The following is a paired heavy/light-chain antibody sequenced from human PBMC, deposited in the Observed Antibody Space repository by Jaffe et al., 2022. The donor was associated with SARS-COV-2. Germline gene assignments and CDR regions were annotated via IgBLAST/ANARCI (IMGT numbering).Heavy chain of an antibody. D-gene: IGHD3-16*01. J-gene: IGHJ4*02. CDR1: GFTFSIYA. CDR3: ARNGGDGYNDIDF. Sequence: QVQLVESGGGVVQPGRSLRLSCAASGFTFSIYALHWVRQAPGKGLECVAVISDDGGNQYYAGSVRGRFTISRDNSKNTLYLQMNNLRSEDTAFYYCARNGGDGYNDIDFWGQGTLVTVSS. V-gene: IGHV3-30-3*01. CDR2: ISDDGGNQ.
Light chain of an antibody. V-gene: IGKV2-30*02. Sequence: DVVMTQSPLSLPVTLGQAASISCRSSQSLVHSDGNTYLIWFQQRPGQSPRRLIYKVSNRDSGVPDRFSGSGSGTDFTLKISRVEAEDVGVYYCMQGAHWPPTFGQGTKLEIK. CDR3: MQGAHWPPT. J-gene: IGKJ2*01. CDR2: KVS. CDR1: QSLVHSDGNTY.